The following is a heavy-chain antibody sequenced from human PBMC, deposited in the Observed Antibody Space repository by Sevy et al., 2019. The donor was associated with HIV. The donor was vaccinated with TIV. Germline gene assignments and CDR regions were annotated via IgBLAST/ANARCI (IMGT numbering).Heavy chain of an antibody. Sequence: GGSLRLSCAASGFTFSNYAMSRVRQTPWKGLEWVSAISGSAHRTYYTDSVKGRFTISRDNSKNMRFLQMNSLRAEDTAVYYCVKEVSEYSYSDYWGQGTLVTVSS. V-gene: IGHV3-23*01. CDR3: VKEVSEYSYSDY. D-gene: IGHD5-18*01. CDR1: GFTFSNYA. CDR2: ISGSAHRT. J-gene: IGHJ4*02.